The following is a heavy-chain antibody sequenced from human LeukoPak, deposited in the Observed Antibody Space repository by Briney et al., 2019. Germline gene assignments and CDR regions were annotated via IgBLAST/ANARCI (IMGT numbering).Heavy chain of an antibody. Sequence: GGSLRLSCAASGVTFSNAWMSWVRQAPGKGLEWVGRIKSKNDGGTTDYAAPVKGRFTISRDDSKNTLYLQMNSLKTEDTAVYYCTTEVGWGQGTLVTVSS. CDR1: GVTFSNAW. D-gene: IGHD3-10*01. CDR3: TTEVG. V-gene: IGHV3-15*01. J-gene: IGHJ4*02. CDR2: IKSKNDGGTT.